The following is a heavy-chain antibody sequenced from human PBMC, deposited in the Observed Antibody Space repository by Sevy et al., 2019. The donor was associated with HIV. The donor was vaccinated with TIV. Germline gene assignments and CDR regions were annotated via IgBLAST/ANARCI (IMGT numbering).Heavy chain of an antibody. CDR3: ATAPGTGY. D-gene: IGHD3-10*01. CDR1: GFTFSSYG. Sequence: GGSLRLSCAASGFTFSSYGMHWVRQAPGKGLEWVGRIKSNSDGGTTDYAAPLEGRFTMSRDDSENKIYLQINNLKIEDTAVYYCATAPGTGYWGQGTLVTVSS. V-gene: IGHV3-15*01. J-gene: IGHJ4*02. CDR2: IKSNSDGGTT.